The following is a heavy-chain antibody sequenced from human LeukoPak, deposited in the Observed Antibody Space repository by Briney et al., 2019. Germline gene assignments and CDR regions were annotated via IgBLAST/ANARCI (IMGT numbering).Heavy chain of an antibody. D-gene: IGHD6-19*01. J-gene: IGHJ5*02. CDR2: IYYSGST. Sequence: SETLSLTCTVSGGSISSSSYYWGWIRQPPGKGLEWIGSIYYSGSTYYNPSLKSRVTISVDTSKNQFSLKLSSVTAADTAVYYCATSGAVAGTKGWFDPWGQGTLVTVSS. V-gene: IGHV4-39*07. CDR1: GGSISSSSYY. CDR3: ATSGAVAGTKGWFDP.